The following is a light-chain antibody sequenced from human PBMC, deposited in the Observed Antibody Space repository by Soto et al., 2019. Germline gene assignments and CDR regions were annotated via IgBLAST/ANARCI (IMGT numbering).Light chain of an antibody. CDR1: SSNIGAGYD. J-gene: IGLJ3*02. Sequence: QSVLTQPPSGSGAPGQRVTISCTGSSSNIGAGYDVHWYQQLPGTAPKLLIYGNSNRPSGVPDRFSGSKSGTSASLAITGLRADDEADYYCQSYDSSLSGSVFGGGTTLTVL. CDR2: GNS. CDR3: QSYDSSLSGSV. V-gene: IGLV1-40*01.